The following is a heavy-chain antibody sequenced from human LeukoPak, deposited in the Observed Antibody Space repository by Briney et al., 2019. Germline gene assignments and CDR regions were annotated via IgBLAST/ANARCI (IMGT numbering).Heavy chain of an antibody. Sequence: SETLSLTCAVYGGSFSGYYWSWIRQPPGKGLEWIGEINHSGSTNYNPSLKSRVTISVDTSKNQFSLKLSSVTAADTAVYYCARQRSTSFFYYYYYMDVWGKGTTVTISS. J-gene: IGHJ6*03. V-gene: IGHV4-34*01. CDR3: ARQRSTSFFYYYYYMDV. D-gene: IGHD2-2*01. CDR1: GGSFSGYY. CDR2: INHSGST.